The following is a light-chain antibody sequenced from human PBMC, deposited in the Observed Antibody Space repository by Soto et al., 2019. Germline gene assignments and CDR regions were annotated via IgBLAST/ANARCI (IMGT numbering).Light chain of an antibody. CDR1: QSISSY. Sequence: EIVLTQSPATLSLSPGQRATHSCRASQSISSYLAWYQQKPGQAPRLLIYDASSRATGIPARFSGSGSGTDFTLTISSLEPEDFAVYYCRQRINWPLTFGGGTKVDIK. V-gene: IGKV3-11*01. J-gene: IGKJ4*01. CDR2: DAS. CDR3: RQRINWPLT.